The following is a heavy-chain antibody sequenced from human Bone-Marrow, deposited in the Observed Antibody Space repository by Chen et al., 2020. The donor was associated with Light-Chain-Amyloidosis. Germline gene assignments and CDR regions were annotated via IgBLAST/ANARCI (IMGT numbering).Heavy chain of an antibody. D-gene: IGHD1-26*01. CDR2: VFYTGAA. CDR1: GFSVRRHY. J-gene: IGHJ3*02. Sequence: QVQLQESGPGLVKSSETLSLACTVSGFSVRRHYWNWIRQPPGKSLEWIGYVFYTGAAKYKPSLNSRVTMSVDTSTNQFSLKVTSLTAADTAVYYCARWEESLKAVDIWGQGTMVTVSS. V-gene: IGHV4-59*02. CDR3: ARWEESLKAVDI.